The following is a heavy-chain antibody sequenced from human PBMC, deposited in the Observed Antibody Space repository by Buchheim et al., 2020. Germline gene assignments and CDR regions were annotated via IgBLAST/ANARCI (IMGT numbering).Heavy chain of an antibody. D-gene: IGHD3-10*01. Sequence: QVQLQQWGAGLLKPSETLSRTCAVYGGSFSGYYWSWIRQPPGKGLEWIGEINHSGSTNYNPSLKSRVTISVDTSKNQFSLKLSSVTAADTAVYYCARGITMVRHNWFDPWGQGTL. CDR2: INHSGST. V-gene: IGHV4-34*01. CDR3: ARGITMVRHNWFDP. CDR1: GGSFSGYY. J-gene: IGHJ5*02.